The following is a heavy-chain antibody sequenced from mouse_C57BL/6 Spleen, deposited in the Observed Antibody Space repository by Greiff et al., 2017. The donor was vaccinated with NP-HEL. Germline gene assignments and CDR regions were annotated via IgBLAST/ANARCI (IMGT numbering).Heavy chain of an antibody. D-gene: IGHD4-1*01. CDR1: GYSFTDYN. CDR3: ARGVKLGPHYFDY. Sequence: EVQLQQSGPELVKPGASVKISCKASGYSFTDYNMNWVKQSNGKSLEWIGVINPNYGTTSYNQKFKGKATLTVYQSSSTAYMQLNSLTAEDSAVYYFARGVKLGPHYFDYWGQGTTLTVSS. J-gene: IGHJ2*01. V-gene: IGHV1-39*01. CDR2: INPNYGTT.